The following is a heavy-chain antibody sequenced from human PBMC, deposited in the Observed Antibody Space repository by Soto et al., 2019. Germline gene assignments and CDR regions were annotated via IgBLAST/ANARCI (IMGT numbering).Heavy chain of an antibody. D-gene: IGHD3-10*01. J-gene: IGHJ4*02. CDR1: GFTFSSYD. Sequence: GGSLRLSCAASGFTFSSYDMHWVRQATGKGLEWVSAIGTAGDTYYPGSVKGRFTISRENAKNSLYLQMNSLRAGDTAVYYCARASRYYYYGSGSYYFFDYWGQGTLVTVSS. CDR2: IGTAGDT. CDR3: ARASRYYYYGSGSYYFFDY. V-gene: IGHV3-13*01.